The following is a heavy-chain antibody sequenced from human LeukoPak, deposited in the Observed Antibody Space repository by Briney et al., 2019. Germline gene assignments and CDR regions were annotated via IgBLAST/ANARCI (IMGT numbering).Heavy chain of an antibody. Sequence: GGSLRLSCAASGFTFSSYSMNWVRQAPGKGLEWVSSISSSSSYIYYADSVKGRFTISRDNSKNTLYLQMNSLRAEDTAVYYCAKDVGRGYFDYWGQGTLVTVSS. V-gene: IGHV3-21*01. CDR2: ISSSSSYI. CDR1: GFTFSSYS. J-gene: IGHJ4*02. CDR3: AKDVGRGYFDY. D-gene: IGHD3-10*01.